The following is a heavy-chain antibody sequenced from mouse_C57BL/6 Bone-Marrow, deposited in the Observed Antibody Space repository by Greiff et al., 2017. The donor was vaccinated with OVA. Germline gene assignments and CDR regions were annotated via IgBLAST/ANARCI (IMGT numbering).Heavy chain of an antibody. Sequence: EVQVVESGGGLVQPGGSLSLSCAASGFTFTDYYMSWVRQPPGKALEWLGFIRNKANGYTTEYSSSVKCRFTISRDNSQSILYLQMNALRAEDSATYYCARYYDGSLDYWGQGTTLTVSS. J-gene: IGHJ2*01. CDR3: ARYYDGSLDY. CDR2: IRNKANGYTT. V-gene: IGHV7-3*01. D-gene: IGHD1-1*01. CDR1: GFTFTDYY.